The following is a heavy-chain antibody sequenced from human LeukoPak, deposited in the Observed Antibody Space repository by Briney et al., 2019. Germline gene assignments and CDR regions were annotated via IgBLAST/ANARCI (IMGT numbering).Heavy chain of an antibody. CDR3: ARLHTKSGYSGYDSFDN. D-gene: IGHD5-12*01. CDR2: IYYTGRT. CDR1: GGSVTYNY. V-gene: IGHV4-59*02. J-gene: IGHJ4*02. Sequence: SETLSLTCTVSGGSVTYNYWSWLRQAPGKGLEWIGYIYYTGRTNYNPSLKSRVTISVDRSKDEFSLKLSSVTAAGTAVYFCARLHTKSGYSGYDSFDNWGQGTLVTVSS.